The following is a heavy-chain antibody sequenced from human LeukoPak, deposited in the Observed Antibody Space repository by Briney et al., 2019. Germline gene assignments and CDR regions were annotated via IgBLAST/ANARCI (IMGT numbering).Heavy chain of an antibody. D-gene: IGHD3-10*01. J-gene: IGHJ4*02. CDR1: GGSISSGDYY. CDR2: IYYSGST. V-gene: IGHV4-30-4*01. Sequence: ETSEALSLTCTVSGGSISSGDYYWSWIRQPPGKGLEWLGYIYYSGSTYYNPSLKSRVTISVDTSKNQFSLKLSSVTAADTAVYYCASAPDGSVTLDYWGQGTLVTVSS. CDR3: ASAPDGSVTLDY.